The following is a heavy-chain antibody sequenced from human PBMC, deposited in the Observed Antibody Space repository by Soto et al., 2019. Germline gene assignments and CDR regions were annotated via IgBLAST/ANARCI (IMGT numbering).Heavy chain of an antibody. D-gene: IGHD2-2*01. J-gene: IGHJ6*02. CDR3: ARALGDQLPRYYYGMDV. V-gene: IGHV1-2*04. CDR2: INPNSGGT. CDR1: GYTFTGYY. Sequence: GASVKVSCKASGYTFTGYYMHWVRQAPGQGLEWMGWINPNSGGTNYAQKFQGWVTMTRDTSISTAYMELSRLRSDDTAVYYCARALGDQLPRYYYGMDVWGQGTTVTVSS.